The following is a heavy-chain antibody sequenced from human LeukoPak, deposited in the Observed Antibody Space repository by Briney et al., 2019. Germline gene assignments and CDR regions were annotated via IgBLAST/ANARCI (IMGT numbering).Heavy chain of an antibody. V-gene: IGHV3-15*01. CDR1: GFTFSSCL. CDR3: ITPRYIGC. D-gene: IGHD5-18*01. CDR2: ITSKTDGGTT. Sequence: GGSLRLSCAASGFTFSSCLMHWIRQAPGKGLEWVGRITSKTDGGTTDYAAPVKGRFTISRDDSKNTLYLQMNSLKSEDTAVYFCITPRYIGCWGQGTLVTVSS. J-gene: IGHJ4*02.